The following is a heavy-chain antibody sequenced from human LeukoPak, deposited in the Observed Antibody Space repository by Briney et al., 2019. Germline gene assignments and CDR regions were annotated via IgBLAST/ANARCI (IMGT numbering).Heavy chain of an antibody. CDR1: GGSISSSSYY. D-gene: IGHD3-22*01. J-gene: IGHJ6*03. V-gene: IGHV4-61*01. CDR2: IYHSGST. Sequence: SETLSLTCTVSGGSISSSSYYWSWIRQPPGKGLEWIGYIYHSGSTKYNPSLKSRVTISVDTSKNQFSLKLSSVTAADTAVYYCARSSEGRYYYDSSGFSYYYYYMDVWGKGTTVTISS. CDR3: ARSSEGRYYYDSSGFSYYYYYMDV.